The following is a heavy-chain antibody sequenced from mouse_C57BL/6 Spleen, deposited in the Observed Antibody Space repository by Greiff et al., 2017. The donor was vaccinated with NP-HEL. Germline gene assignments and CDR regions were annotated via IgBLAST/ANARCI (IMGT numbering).Heavy chain of an antibody. CDR3: AREWDYGGAMDY. CDR2: ISDGGSYT. V-gene: IGHV5-4*01. J-gene: IGHJ4*01. CDR1: GFTFSSYA. D-gene: IGHD2-4*01. Sequence: HLVESGGGLVKPGGSLKLSCAASGFTFSSYAMSWVRQTPEKRLEWVATISDGGSYTYYPDNVKGRFTISRDNAKNNLYLQMSHLKSEDTAMYYCAREWDYGGAMDYWGQGTSVTVSS.